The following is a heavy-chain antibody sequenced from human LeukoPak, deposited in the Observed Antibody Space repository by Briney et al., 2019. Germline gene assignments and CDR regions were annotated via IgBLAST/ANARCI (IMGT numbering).Heavy chain of an antibody. CDR3: ARRMKGIFGVVIIPGRVDY. J-gene: IGHJ4*02. CDR2: IYSSGST. D-gene: IGHD3-3*01. V-gene: IGHV4-39*01. Sequence: SETLSLTCTVSGGSVSSSGYYWGWIRQPPGKGLEWIGNIYSSGSTYYNPSLKSRVTISVDTSKNQFSLKLSSVTAADTAVYYCARRMKGIFGVVIIPGRVDYWGQGTLVTVSS. CDR1: GGSVSSSGYY.